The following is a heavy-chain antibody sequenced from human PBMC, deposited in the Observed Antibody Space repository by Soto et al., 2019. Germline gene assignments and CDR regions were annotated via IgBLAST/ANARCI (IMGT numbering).Heavy chain of an antibody. CDR3: ARRDTRGGYFDWFGRFDYFDY. V-gene: IGHV1-8*01. CDR2: MNPNSGST. D-gene: IGHD3-9*01. Sequence: ASVKVSCKASGYTFTSYDINWVRQATGQGLEWMGWMNPNSGSTGYAQKFQGRVTMTRNTSISTAYMELSSLRSEDTAVYYCARRDTRGGYFDWFGRFDYFDYWGQGTLVTVSS. J-gene: IGHJ4*02. CDR1: GYTFTSYD.